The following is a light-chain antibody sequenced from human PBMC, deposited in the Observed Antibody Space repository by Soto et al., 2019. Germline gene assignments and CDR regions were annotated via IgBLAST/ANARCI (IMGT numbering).Light chain of an antibody. CDR3: QKYNDWPIT. CDR2: GAS. J-gene: IGKJ5*01. CDR1: QSVSTS. Sequence: EIVMTQSPATLSVSPGERATLSCRASQSVSTSLAWYQQKPGQAPRLLIYGASTRATGIPARFSGSGSGTELTLTISSLQSEDFAVYYCQKYNDWPITFGQGTRLEIK. V-gene: IGKV3-15*01.